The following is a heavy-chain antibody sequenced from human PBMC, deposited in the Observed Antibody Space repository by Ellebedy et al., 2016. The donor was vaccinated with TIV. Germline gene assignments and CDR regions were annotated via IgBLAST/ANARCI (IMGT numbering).Heavy chain of an antibody. V-gene: IGHV3-7*03. CDR2: IKQGGSET. CDR1: GFTFSSYW. J-gene: IGHJ5*02. Sequence: PGGSLRLSCEASGFTFSSYWMSWVRQAPGKGLEWVANIKQGGSETNYVDSVEGRFTISRDNANNSLFLQMNSLRFDDTAVYYCARGSTTVTSKNWFDPWGQGTPVTVSS. CDR3: ARGSTTVTSKNWFDP. D-gene: IGHD4-17*01.